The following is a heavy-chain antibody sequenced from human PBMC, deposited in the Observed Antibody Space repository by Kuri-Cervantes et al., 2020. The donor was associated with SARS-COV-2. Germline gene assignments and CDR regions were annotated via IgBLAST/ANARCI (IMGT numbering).Heavy chain of an antibody. V-gene: IGHV3-30-3*01. Sequence: GEPLKISCSASGFNYLNYAIHWVRQAPGTGLEWVAVVSYNGTNKYYADSVKGRFTISRDNSRNIVYLQMNSLRPEDTALYYCTREAYDYNMGFDSWGQGTLVTVSS. D-gene: IGHD4-11*01. CDR2: VSYNGTNK. CDR3: TREAYDYNMGFDS. CDR1: GFNYLNYA. J-gene: IGHJ4*02.